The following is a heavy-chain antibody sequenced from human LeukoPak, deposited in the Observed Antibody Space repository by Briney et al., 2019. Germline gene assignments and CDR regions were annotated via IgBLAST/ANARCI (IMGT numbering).Heavy chain of an antibody. CDR3: AREIVATTSNWFDP. D-gene: IGHD5-12*01. J-gene: IGHJ5*02. CDR1: NYSISSGDY. Sequence: SETLSLTCTVSNYSISSGDYWGWIRQPPGKGLEWIGNIYHSGSSYYNPSLKSRVTISVDTSKNQFSLKLSSVTAADTAVYYCAREIVATTSNWFDPWGQGTLVTVSS. CDR2: IYHSGSS. V-gene: IGHV4-38-2*02.